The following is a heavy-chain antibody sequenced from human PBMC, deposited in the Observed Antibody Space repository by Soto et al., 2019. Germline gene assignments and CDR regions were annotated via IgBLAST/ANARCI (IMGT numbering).Heavy chain of an antibody. J-gene: IGHJ5*02. V-gene: IGHV4-30-2*01. CDR3: ARDERDYDSSGYYYWFDP. CDR2: IYHSGST. CDR1: GGSISSGGYS. D-gene: IGHD3-22*01. Sequence: SETLSLTCAVSGGSISSGGYSWSWIRQPPGKGLEWIGYIYHSGSTYYNPSLKSRVTISVDRSKNQFSLKLSSVTAADTAVYYCARDERDYDSSGYYYWFDPWGQGTLVTVS.